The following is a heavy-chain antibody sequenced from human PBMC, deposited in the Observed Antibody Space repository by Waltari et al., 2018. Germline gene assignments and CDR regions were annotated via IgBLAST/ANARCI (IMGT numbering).Heavy chain of an antibody. CDR1: GYSFTSYW. CDR3: ARQSENYYGSGSYLYYFDY. V-gene: IGHV5-51*01. D-gene: IGHD3-10*01. Sequence: EVQLVQSGAEVKKPGESLKISCKGSGYSFTSYWIGWVRQMPGKGLEWMGIIYPGDSDTRYSPSFQGKVTISADKSISTAYLQWSSLKASDTAMYYCARQSENYYGSGSYLYYFDYWGQGTLVTVSS. CDR2: IYPGDSDT. J-gene: IGHJ4*02.